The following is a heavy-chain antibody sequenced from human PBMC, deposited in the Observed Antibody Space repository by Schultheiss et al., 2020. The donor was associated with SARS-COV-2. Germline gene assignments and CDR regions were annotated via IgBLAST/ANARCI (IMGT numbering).Heavy chain of an antibody. D-gene: IGHD3-3*01. Sequence: GESLKISCTASGFTFGDYAMSWVRQAPGKGLEWVGFIRSKAYGGTTEYAASVKGRFTISRDDSKSIAYLQMNSLKTEDTAVYYCTREGGIRFLEWLSKSTYGMDVWGQGTTVTVSS. V-gene: IGHV3-49*04. CDR3: TREGGIRFLEWLSKSTYGMDV. CDR2: IRSKAYGGTT. J-gene: IGHJ6*02. CDR1: GFTFGDYA.